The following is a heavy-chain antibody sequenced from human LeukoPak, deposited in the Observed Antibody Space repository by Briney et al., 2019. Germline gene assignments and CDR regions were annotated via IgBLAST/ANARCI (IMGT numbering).Heavy chain of an antibody. CDR2: ISYDGSNK. CDR3: AKGAGMVRGVIPLLYYYFDY. J-gene: IGHJ4*02. CDR1: GFTFSSYG. D-gene: IGHD3-10*01. Sequence: GRSLRLSCAASGFTFSSYGMHWVRQAPGKGLEWVAVISYDGSNKYYADSVKGRFTISRDNSKNTLYLQMNSLRAEDTAVYYCAKGAGMVRGVIPLLYYYFDYWGQGTLVTVSS. V-gene: IGHV3-30*18.